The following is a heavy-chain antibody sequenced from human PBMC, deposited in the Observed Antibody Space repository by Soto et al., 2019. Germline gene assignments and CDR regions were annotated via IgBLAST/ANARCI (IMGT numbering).Heavy chain of an antibody. D-gene: IGHD1-20*01. V-gene: IGHV4-4*02. J-gene: IGHJ4*02. Sequence: QVQLQESGPGLVKTSGTLSLTCAVSGDSISGNNWWNWVRQPPGKGLEWIGEISQSGSANYNPSLKSRVTISVDKSKNFFSLKLDSVSAADTAVYYCAREVSGIQAFDYWGQGTLVTVSS. CDR2: ISQSGSA. CDR3: AREVSGIQAFDY. CDR1: GDSISGNNW.